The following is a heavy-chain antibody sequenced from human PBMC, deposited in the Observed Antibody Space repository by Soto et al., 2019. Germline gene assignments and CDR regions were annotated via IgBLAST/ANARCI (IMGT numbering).Heavy chain of an antibody. D-gene: IGHD1-7*01. CDR3: ARAYDWNYIFYFDY. CDR2: IKEDGSEK. J-gene: IGHJ4*02. V-gene: IGHV3-7*01. CDR1: GFTFSSYW. Sequence: GGSLRLSCAASGFTFSSYWMSWVRQAPGKGLEWVANIKEDGSEKYYVDSLKGRITISRDNAKKSLDLQMNSLRAEDTAVYYCARAYDWNYIFYFDYWGQGTLVTVSS.